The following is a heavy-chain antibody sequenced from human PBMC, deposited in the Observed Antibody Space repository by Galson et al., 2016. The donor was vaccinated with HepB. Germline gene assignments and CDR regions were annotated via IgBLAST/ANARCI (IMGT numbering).Heavy chain of an antibody. J-gene: IGHJ3*02. CDR1: GFTFSNYV. D-gene: IGHD3-10*01. V-gene: IGHV3-33*01. Sequence: SLRLSCAASGFTFSNYVIHWVRQAPGKGLEWVALIWYDGSNKYYADSVQGRFTISRDNYKNTGYLQMNSLRAEDTAVYYCARDRGDDAFDIWGQGTMVTVSS. CDR2: IWYDGSNK. CDR3: ARDRGDDAFDI.